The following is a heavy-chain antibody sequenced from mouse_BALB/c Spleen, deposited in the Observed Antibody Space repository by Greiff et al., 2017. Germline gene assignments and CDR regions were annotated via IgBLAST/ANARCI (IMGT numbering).Heavy chain of an antibody. CDR1: GYTFTSYW. CDR3: ARSEALLRLLDAMDY. Sequence: QVHVKQSGAELAKPGASVKMSCKASGYTFTSYWMHWVKQRPGQGLEWIGYINPSTGYTEYNQKFKDKATLTADKSSSTAYMQLSSLTSEDSAVYFCARSEALLRLLDAMDYWGQGTSVTVSS. CDR2: INPSTGYT. J-gene: IGHJ4*01. D-gene: IGHD1-2*01. V-gene: IGHV1-7*01.